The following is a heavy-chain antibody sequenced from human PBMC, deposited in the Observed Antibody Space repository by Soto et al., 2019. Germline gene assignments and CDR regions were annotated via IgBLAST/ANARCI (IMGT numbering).Heavy chain of an antibody. Sequence: QVQLVQSGAEVKKPGSSVKVSCKASGGTFSSYAISWVRQAPGQGLEWMGWIIPIFGTANYAQKFQGRVTITADESTRTAYMELSSLRSEDTAVYYCARQVVEVRGVMPKYYYYYGMDVWGQGTTVTVSS. V-gene: IGHV1-69*01. D-gene: IGHD3-10*01. CDR1: GGTFSSYA. CDR2: IIPIFGTA. J-gene: IGHJ6*02. CDR3: ARQVVEVRGVMPKYYYYYGMDV.